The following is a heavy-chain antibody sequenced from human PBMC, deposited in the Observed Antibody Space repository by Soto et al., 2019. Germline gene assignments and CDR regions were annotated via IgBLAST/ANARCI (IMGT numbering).Heavy chain of an antibody. J-gene: IGHJ6*02. CDR3: ARVDNLRPGATAAGLSYGMDV. CDR1: GFTFSSYE. CDR2: ISSSGSTI. V-gene: IGHV3-48*03. D-gene: IGHD6-13*01. Sequence: GGSLRLSCAASGFTFSSYEMNWVRQAPGKGLEWVSYISSSGSTIYYADSVKGRFTISGDNAKNSLYLQMNSLRAEDTAVYYCARVDNLRPGATAAGLSYGMDVWGQGTTVTVSS.